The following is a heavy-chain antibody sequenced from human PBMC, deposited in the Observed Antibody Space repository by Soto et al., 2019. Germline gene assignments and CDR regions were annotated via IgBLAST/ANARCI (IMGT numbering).Heavy chain of an antibody. V-gene: IGHV1-69*01. CDR1: GGTFNTYV. Sequence: QVQLVQSGAEVKKPGSSVKVSCKASGGTFNTYVITWVRQAPGQGLEWMGGIIPIFGTTNYAQKFQGRVTITADESTSTAYMELSSLRSDDTAVYYCARVWDGSIDCWGQGTLVTVSS. D-gene: IGHD1-26*01. CDR3: ARVWDGSIDC. CDR2: IIPIFGTT. J-gene: IGHJ4*02.